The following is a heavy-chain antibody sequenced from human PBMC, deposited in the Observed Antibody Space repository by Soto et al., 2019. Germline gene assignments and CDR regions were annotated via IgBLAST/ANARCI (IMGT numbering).Heavy chain of an antibody. V-gene: IGHV1-2*04. D-gene: IGHD6-13*01. CDR1: GYTFTGYY. J-gene: IGHJ6*02. Sequence: ASVKVSCKASGYTFTGYYMHWVRQAPGQGLEWMGWINPNSGGTNYAQKFQGWVTMTRDTSISTAYMELSRLRSDDTAVYYCARDRGSSSWYSPGSWYYGMDVWGQGTTVTVSS. CDR3: ARDRGSSSWYSPGSWYYGMDV. CDR2: INPNSGGT.